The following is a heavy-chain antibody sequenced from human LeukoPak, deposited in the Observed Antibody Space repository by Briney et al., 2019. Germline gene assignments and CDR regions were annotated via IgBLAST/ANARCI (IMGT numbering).Heavy chain of an antibody. J-gene: IGHJ4*02. CDR2: IIPILGIA. CDR1: GGTFSSYA. Sequence: SVKVSCKASGGTFSSYAISWVRQAPGQGLEWMGRIIPILGIANYAQKFQGRVTITADKSTSTAYMELSSLRSEDTAVYYCARTPNDGSGSYFDYWGQGTLVTVSS. CDR3: ARTPNDGSGSYFDY. V-gene: IGHV1-69*04. D-gene: IGHD3-10*01.